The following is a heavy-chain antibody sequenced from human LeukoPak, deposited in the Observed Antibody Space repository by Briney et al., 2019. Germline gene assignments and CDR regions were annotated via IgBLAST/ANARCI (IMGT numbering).Heavy chain of an antibody. CDR2: IYHSGST. V-gene: IGHV4-38-2*01. J-gene: IGHJ4*02. CDR3: ARAVGAARKYYFDY. D-gene: IGHD1-26*01. CDR1: GYSISSGYY. Sequence: SETLSLTCAVSGYSISSGYYWGWIRQPPEKGLEWIGSIYHSGSTYYNPSLKSRVTISVDTSKNQFSLKLSSVTAADTAVYYCARAVGAARKYYFDYWSQGTLVTVSS.